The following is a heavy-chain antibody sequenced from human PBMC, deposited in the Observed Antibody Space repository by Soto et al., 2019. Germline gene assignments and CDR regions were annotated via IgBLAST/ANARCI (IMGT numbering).Heavy chain of an antibody. CDR3: ARERGGGDYGFDASKYYYYYYMDV. D-gene: IGHD4-17*01. CDR2: TYYRSKWYN. Sequence: PSQTLSLTCAISGDSVSSNSAAWNWIRQSPSRGLEWLGRTYYRSKWYNDYAVSVKSRITINPDTSKNQFSLQLNSVTPEDTAVYYCARERGGGDYGFDASKYYYYYYMDVWGKGTTVTVSS. V-gene: IGHV6-1*01. J-gene: IGHJ6*03. CDR1: GDSVSSNSAA.